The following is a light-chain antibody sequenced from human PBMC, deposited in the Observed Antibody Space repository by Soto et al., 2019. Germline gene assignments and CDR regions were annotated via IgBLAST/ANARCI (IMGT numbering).Light chain of an antibody. V-gene: IGKV3D-15*01. CDR2: GAS. CDR1: QSFSSN. CDR3: QQYYNWPRT. J-gene: IGKJ5*01. Sequence: EIVTTQSPATLSVSPGERATLSCRASQSFSSNLAWYQQKPGQAPRLLIYGASTRATGIPARFSGSGSGTEFTLTINSLQAEDCAVYYCQQYYNWPRTFGQGTRLEIK.